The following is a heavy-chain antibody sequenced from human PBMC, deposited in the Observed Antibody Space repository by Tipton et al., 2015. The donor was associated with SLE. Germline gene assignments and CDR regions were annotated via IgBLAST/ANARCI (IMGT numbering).Heavy chain of an antibody. CDR2: IKQDGSEK. CDR3: ARDLYVAYYECLWGSVFDV. V-gene: IGHV3-7*01. Sequence: WIRQPPGKGLEWVANIKQDGSEKYYVDSVKGRFTISRDNAKNSLYLQMNSLRAEDTAIYYCARDLYVAYYECLWGSVFDVWGQGTLVTVS. D-gene: IGHD3-16*01. J-gene: IGHJ3*01.